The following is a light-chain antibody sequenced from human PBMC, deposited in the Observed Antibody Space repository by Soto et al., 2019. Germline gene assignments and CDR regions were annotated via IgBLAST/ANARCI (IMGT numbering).Light chain of an antibody. V-gene: IGLV1-47*01. CDR2: RNN. J-gene: IGLJ2*01. CDR1: SSNLGSNY. Sequence: QSVLPQAPSASGAPGQRVTLSCSGASSNLGSNYVYWYQQFPGTAPKLLILRNNQRPSVVPDRFSGSKSGTSASLAISGLRSEDEADYHCAAWDDSLKSVVFGGGTKLTVL. CDR3: AAWDDSLKSVV.